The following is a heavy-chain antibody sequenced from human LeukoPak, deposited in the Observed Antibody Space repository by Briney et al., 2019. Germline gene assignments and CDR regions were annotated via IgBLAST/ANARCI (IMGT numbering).Heavy chain of an antibody. D-gene: IGHD6-19*01. CDR1: AGSISSYY. Sequence: PSETLSLTCTVSAGSISSYYWSWFRKPQGNGLERIGYIYYSGSTNYNPSLKSRVTISVDTSKNPFSLKLSSVPAADTAVYYCARVASSGWYRVYYGMDVWGQGTTVTVSS. CDR2: IYYSGST. CDR3: ARVASSGWYRVYYGMDV. V-gene: IGHV4-59*01. J-gene: IGHJ6*02.